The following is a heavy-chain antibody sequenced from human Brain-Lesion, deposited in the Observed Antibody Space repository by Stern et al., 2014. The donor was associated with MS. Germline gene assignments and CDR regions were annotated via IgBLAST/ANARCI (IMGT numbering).Heavy chain of an antibody. CDR1: GYTFTGYY. D-gene: IGHD3-10*01. V-gene: IGHV1-2*02. CDR2: INPNSGGT. J-gene: IGHJ6*02. Sequence: VQLEDSGAEVKKPGASVKVSCKASGYTFTGYYMYWVRQAPGQGLEWMGWINPNSGGTHYAQKFQGRVTMTRDTSITTAYMELSRLRSDDTAVYYCARGYYGSGRPQKGMDVWGQGTTVNVSS. CDR3: ARGYYGSGRPQKGMDV.